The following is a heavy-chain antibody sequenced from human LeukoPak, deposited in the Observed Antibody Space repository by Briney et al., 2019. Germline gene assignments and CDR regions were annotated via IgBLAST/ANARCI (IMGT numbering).Heavy chain of an antibody. J-gene: IGHJ5*02. CDR2: ISSTSSYI. D-gene: IGHD6-13*01. Sequence: GGSLRLSCAASGFSLSGYSMNWVRRAPGKGLEWVSSISSTSSYIYYADSGKGRFTISRDNAKNSLFLQMNNLRAEDAAVYFCASDGRSPWYEASWGQGPLVTVSS. CDR1: GFSLSGYS. CDR3: ASDGRSPWYEAS. V-gene: IGHV3-21*01.